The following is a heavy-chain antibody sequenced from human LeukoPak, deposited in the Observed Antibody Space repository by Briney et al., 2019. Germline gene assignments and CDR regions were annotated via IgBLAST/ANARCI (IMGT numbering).Heavy chain of an antibody. D-gene: IGHD3-3*01. V-gene: IGHV3-30*03. J-gene: IGHJ4*02. Sequence: GGSLRLSCTASGFTFSSYGMHWVRQAPGKGLEWVAVISYDGSNKYYADSVKGRFTISRDNSKNTLYVQMNSLRAEDTAVYYCARDPAKFWSGHDYWGQGTLVTVSS. CDR3: ARDPAKFWSGHDY. CDR1: GFTFSSYG. CDR2: ISYDGSNK.